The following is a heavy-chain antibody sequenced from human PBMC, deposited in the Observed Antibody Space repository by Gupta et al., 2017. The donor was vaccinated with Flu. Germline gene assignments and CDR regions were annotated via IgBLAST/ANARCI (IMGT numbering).Heavy chain of an antibody. CDR1: RLTLGSYA. CDR3: AKELETSDAFDI. D-gene: IGHD1-1*01. Sequence: VQLLDCGGGLVESGGSLSLSCPASRLTLGSYAMSWVRQAPGKGLEWASGIGGSGNGIYYAGSVRGRFTTSRNNPKNTFYLKMNSLRAEDTAVYFCAKELETSDAFDIWGQGAMVTVSS. V-gene: IGHV3-23*01. J-gene: IGHJ3*02. CDR2: IGGSGNGI.